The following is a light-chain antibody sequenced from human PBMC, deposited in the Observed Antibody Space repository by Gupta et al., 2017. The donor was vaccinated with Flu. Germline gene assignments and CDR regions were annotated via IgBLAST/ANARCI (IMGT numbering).Light chain of an antibody. CDR2: DAS. J-gene: IGKJ3*01. CDR3: QQRGNWPPFT. V-gene: IGKV3-11*01. CDR1: QSIRSY. Sequence: AALFLSPGERATRSCRASQSIRSYLVWYEQKPRRAPRLLIYDASNRDTGISARFSGSGFGKYLSLTISSREQEDFAGYYCQQRGNWPPFTFGHGTNVDIK.